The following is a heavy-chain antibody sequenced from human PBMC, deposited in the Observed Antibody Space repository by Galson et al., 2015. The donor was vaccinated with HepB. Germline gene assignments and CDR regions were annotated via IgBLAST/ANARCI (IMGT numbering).Heavy chain of an antibody. D-gene: IGHD6-19*01. CDR3: AKVRRVGSSGWADAFDV. CDR1: GFKFNRYV. Sequence: SLRLSCAASGFKFNRYVMSWVRQAPGKGLEWLSSITASGDSTSDADFVKGRVAISRDNSKNMVYLEMSSLTGEDTALYYCAKVRRVGSSGWADAFDVWGQGTMVTVSS. CDR2: ITASGDST. J-gene: IGHJ3*01. V-gene: IGHV3-23*01.